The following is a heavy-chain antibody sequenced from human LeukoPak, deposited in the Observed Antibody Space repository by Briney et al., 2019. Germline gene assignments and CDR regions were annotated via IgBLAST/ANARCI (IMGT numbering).Heavy chain of an antibody. J-gene: IGHJ4*02. Sequence: PGGSLRLSCAASGFSFSSTWMTWVRQAPGKGLERVANINKDGSEKYYVDSVKGRLTISRDNAKNSLYLQMNSLRAEDTAVYYCARDQGWQQFDYWGQGTLVTVSS. CDR2: INKDGSEK. CDR3: ARDQGWQQFDY. V-gene: IGHV3-7*05. CDR1: GFSFSSTW. D-gene: IGHD4-23*01.